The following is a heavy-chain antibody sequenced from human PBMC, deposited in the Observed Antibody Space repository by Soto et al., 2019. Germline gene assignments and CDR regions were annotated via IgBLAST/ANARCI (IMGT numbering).Heavy chain of an antibody. Sequence: NPSETLSLTCTVSGDSISSYYWNWIRQPPGKGLEWIGYVSFSGSPSYNPSLKSRVTISVDTSKNQFSLRLSSVTAADTAVYYCARSREMYYYDSSGYYAHWGQGTRVTVSS. D-gene: IGHD3-22*01. CDR3: ARSREMYYYDSSGYYAH. CDR2: VSFSGSP. J-gene: IGHJ4*02. CDR1: GDSISSYY. V-gene: IGHV4-59*01.